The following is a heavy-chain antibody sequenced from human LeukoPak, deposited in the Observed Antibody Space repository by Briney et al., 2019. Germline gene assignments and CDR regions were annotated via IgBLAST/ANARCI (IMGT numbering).Heavy chain of an antibody. D-gene: IGHD3-3*01. V-gene: IGHV4-59*12. CDR1: GGSISSYY. Sequence: PSETLSLTCTVSGGSISSYYWSWIRQPPGKGLEWIGYIYYSGSTNYNPSLKSRVTISVDTSKNQFSLKLSSVTAADTAVYYCARDRRLEWLPNTGPNYYYGMDVWGQGTTVTVSS. CDR2: IYYSGST. J-gene: IGHJ6*02. CDR3: ARDRRLEWLPNTGPNYYYGMDV.